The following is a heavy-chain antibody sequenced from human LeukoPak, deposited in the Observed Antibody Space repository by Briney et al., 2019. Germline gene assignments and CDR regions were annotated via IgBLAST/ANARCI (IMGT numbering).Heavy chain of an antibody. J-gene: IGHJ4*02. CDR2: IYPGDSGT. V-gene: IGHV5-51*01. D-gene: IGHD2-21*02. CDR3: ARQAYCGGDCYYFDY. CDR1: GYRFTSYW. Sequence: GESLKISCKGSGYRFTSYWIGWVRQMPGKGLEWMGIIYPGDSGTRYSPSFQGQVTISADKSLSTAYLQWSSLKASDTAMYYCARQAYCGGDCYYFDYWGQGTLVTVSS.